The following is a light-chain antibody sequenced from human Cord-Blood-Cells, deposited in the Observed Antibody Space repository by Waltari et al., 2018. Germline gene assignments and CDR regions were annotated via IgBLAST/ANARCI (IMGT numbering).Light chain of an antibody. V-gene: IGLV2-8*01. CDR2: EVS. Sequence: QSALTQPPSASGSPGQSVTISCTGTSSDVGGYNYVSWYQQHPGKAPKLMIYEVSKRPSGVPDRVSGSKTGNTASLTVSGLQAEDEADYYCSSYAGGYVFGTGTKVTVL. CDR1: SSDVGGYNY. J-gene: IGLJ1*01. CDR3: SSYAGGYV.